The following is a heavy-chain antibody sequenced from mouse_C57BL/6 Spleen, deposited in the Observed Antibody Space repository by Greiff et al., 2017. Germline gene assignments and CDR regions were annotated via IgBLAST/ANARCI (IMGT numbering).Heavy chain of an antibody. D-gene: IGHD1-1*01. CDR2: INPSSGYT. V-gene: IGHV1-7*01. CDR3: ANFYGSRGAMDY. Sequence: VQLKESGAELAKPGASVKLSCTASGYTFTSYWMHWVKQRPGQGLEWIGYINPSSGYTKYNQKFKDKATLTADKSSSTAYMQLSSLTYEDSAVYYCANFYGSRGAMDYWGQGTSVTVSS. CDR1: GYTFTSYW. J-gene: IGHJ4*01.